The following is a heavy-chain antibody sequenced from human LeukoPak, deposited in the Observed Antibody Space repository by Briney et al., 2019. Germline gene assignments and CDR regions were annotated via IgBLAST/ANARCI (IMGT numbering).Heavy chain of an antibody. CDR2: INPNSGGT. J-gene: IGHJ6*02. Sequence: ASVKVSCKASGYTFTGYYMHWVRQAPGQGLEWMGRINPNSGGTSYAQKFQGRVTMTRDTSISTAYMELSRLRSDDTAVYYCARVDSGYDLYYYYGMDVWGQGTTVTVSS. CDR3: ARVDSGYDLYYYYGMDV. D-gene: IGHD5-12*01. CDR1: GYTFTGYY. V-gene: IGHV1-2*06.